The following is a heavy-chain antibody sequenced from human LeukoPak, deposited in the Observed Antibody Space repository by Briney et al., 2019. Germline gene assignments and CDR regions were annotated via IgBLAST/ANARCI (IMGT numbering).Heavy chain of an antibody. CDR1: GFTFSSYW. CDR2: INSDGSST. J-gene: IGHJ4*02. D-gene: IGHD7-27*01. V-gene: IGHV3-74*01. CDR3: ARDLYWGVY. Sequence: GGSLRLSCAAYGFTFSSYWMHWVRQAPGKGLVWVLRINSDGSSTTYADSGKGRFTISRDNAKNTLYLQMNSLRAEDTAVYYCARDLYWGVYWGQGTLVTVSS.